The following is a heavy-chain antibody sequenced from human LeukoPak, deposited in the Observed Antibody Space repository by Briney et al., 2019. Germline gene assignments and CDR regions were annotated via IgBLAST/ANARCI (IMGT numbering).Heavy chain of an antibody. CDR1: GFTFSSYA. CDR2: ISSNGGST. Sequence: PGGSLRLSCAASGFTFSSYAMHWVRQAPGKGLEYVSAISSNGGSTYYANSVKGRFTISRDNSKNTLYLQMGSLRSDDTAVYYCARQLLYHPFDYWGQGTLVTVSS. V-gene: IGHV3-64*01. D-gene: IGHD2-2*02. J-gene: IGHJ4*02. CDR3: ARQLLYHPFDY.